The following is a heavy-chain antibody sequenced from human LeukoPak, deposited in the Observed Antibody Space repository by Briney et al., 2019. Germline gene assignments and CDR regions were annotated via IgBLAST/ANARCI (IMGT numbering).Heavy chain of an antibody. CDR2: ISGSGSIK. J-gene: IGHJ4*02. CDR1: GFTFSDYY. Sequence: GGSLRLSCAASGFTFSDYYMSWIRQTPGKALEWVSYISGSGSIKQYADSVKGRFTISRDNGKNSFYLQMNSLRAEDTAVYYCARELVGSTLDYWGQGTLVTVSS. V-gene: IGHV3-11*01. CDR3: ARELVGSTLDY. D-gene: IGHD1-26*01.